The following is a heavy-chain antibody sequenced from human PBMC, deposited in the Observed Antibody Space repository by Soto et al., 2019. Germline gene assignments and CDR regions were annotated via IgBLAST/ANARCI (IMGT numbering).Heavy chain of an antibody. D-gene: IGHD3-3*01. CDR1: GFTFSSYA. J-gene: IGHJ5*02. Sequence: GGSLRLSCAASGFTFSSYAMSWVRQAPGKGLEWVSAISGSGGSTYYADSVKGRFTISRDNSKNTLYLQMNSLRAEDTAVYYCARNGDDFWSGYYSLWRRFDPWGQGTLVTVSS. V-gene: IGHV3-23*01. CDR2: ISGSGGST. CDR3: ARNGDDFWSGYYSLWRRFDP.